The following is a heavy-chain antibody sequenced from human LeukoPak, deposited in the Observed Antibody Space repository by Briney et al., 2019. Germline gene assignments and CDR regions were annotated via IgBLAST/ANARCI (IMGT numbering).Heavy chain of an antibody. V-gene: IGHV3-23*01. J-gene: IGHJ4*02. CDR3: AKDHPMYCSGGSCYPYNY. CDR2: ISGSGGST. Sequence: GGSLRLSCAASGFTFRDAGMSWVRQAPGKGLEWVSAISGSGGSTYYADSVKGRFTISRDNSKNTLYLQMNSLGAEDTAVYYCAKDHPMYCSGGSCYPYNYWGQGTLVTVSS. D-gene: IGHD2-15*01. CDR1: GFTFRDAG.